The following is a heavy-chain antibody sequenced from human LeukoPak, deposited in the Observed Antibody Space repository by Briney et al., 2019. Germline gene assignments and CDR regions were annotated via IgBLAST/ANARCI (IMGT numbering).Heavy chain of an antibody. CDR1: GYTFTGYY. J-gene: IGHJ6*03. CDR3: ARISASSSWFHYYYYYMDV. V-gene: IGHV1-2*02. D-gene: IGHD6-13*01. Sequence: ASVKVSCKASGYTFTGYYMHWVRQAPGQGLEWMGWIIPNSGSTNYAQKFQGRVTMTRDTSISTAYMERSRLRSDDTAVYYCARISASSSWFHYYYYYMDVWGKGTTVTVSS. CDR2: IIPNSGST.